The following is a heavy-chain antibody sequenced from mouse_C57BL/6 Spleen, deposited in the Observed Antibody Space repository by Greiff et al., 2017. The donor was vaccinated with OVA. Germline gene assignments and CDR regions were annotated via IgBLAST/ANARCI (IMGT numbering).Heavy chain of an antibody. V-gene: IGHV1-9*01. CDR2: ILPGSGST. Sequence: VQLQQSGAELMKPGASVKLSCKATGYAFTGYWIEWVKQRPGHGLEWIGEILPGSGSTNYNEKFKGKATFTADTSSNTDYMQLSSLTTVASAIYYGAGGDYYGSSSAWFAYWGQGTLVTVSA. J-gene: IGHJ3*01. CDR1: GYAFTGYW. D-gene: IGHD1-1*01. CDR3: AGGDYYGSSSAWFAY.